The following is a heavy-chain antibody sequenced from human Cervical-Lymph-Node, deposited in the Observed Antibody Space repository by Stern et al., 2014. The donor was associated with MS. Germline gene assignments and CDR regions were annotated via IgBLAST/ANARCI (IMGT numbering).Heavy chain of an antibody. D-gene: IGHD2-15*01. J-gene: IGHJ4*02. Sequence: EQLVESGGGLVKAGGSLRLSCAASGFTFSDYYMSWIRQAPGKGLEWVSYISRGGTYWYYAESVGGRFTISRDNRENQLFLQMNSLRAEDTAIYYCVRDLCKSRICYPFDYWGQGTPVTVSS. CDR1: GFTFSDYY. CDR2: ISRGGTYW. CDR3: VRDLCKSRICYPFDY. V-gene: IGHV3-11*01.